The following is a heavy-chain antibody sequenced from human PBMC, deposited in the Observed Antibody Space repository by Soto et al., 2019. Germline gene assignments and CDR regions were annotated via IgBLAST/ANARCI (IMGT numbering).Heavy chain of an antibody. CDR3: ARERSDYGDYFDY. V-gene: IGHV3-11*05. Sequence: GGSLRLSCAASGFTFSDYYMSWIRQAPGKGLEWVSYISSSSSYTNYADSVKGRFTISRDNAKNSLYLQMNSLRAEDTAVYYCARERSDYGDYFDYWGQGTLVTVSS. D-gene: IGHD4-17*01. CDR1: GFTFSDYY. J-gene: IGHJ4*02. CDR2: ISSSSSYT.